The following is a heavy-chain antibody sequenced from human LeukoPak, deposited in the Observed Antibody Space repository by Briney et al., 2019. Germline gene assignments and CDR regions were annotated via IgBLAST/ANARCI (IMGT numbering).Heavy chain of an antibody. J-gene: IGHJ5*02. V-gene: IGHV4-59*08. D-gene: IGHD6-13*01. CDR1: GGSISSYY. CDR3: ANRIAAAGSKEFDP. Sequence: PSETLSLTCTVSGGSISSYYWSWIRQPPGKGLEWIGYIYYSGSTNYNPSLKSRVTISVDTSKNQFSLKLSSVTAADTAVYYCANRIAAAGSKEFDPWGQGTLVTVSS. CDR2: IYYSGST.